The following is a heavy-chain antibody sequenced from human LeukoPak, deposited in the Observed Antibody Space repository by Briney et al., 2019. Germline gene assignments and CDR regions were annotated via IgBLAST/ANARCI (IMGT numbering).Heavy chain of an antibody. D-gene: IGHD6-19*01. CDR3: ARSYSSGWYGAWDFQH. CDR2: IYYSGST. Sequence: SETLSLTCTVSGGSISSYYWSWIRQPPGKGLEWIGYIYYSGSTNYNPSLKSRVTISVDTSKNQFSLKLSSVTAADTAVYYCARSYSSGWYGAWDFQHWGQGTLVTVSS. J-gene: IGHJ1*01. V-gene: IGHV4-59*01. CDR1: GGSISSYY.